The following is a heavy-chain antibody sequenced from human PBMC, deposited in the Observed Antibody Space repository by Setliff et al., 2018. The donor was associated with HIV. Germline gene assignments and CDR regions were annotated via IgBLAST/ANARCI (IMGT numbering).Heavy chain of an antibody. V-gene: IGHV3-30*02. Sequence: GGSLRLSCAASGFTFSSYGMHWVRQAPGKGLEWVAFIRYDGNNKYYADSVKGRFTISRDNSKNTLYLQMNSLRAEDTAVYYCAKDHATSSWFTALLDYWGQGALVTVSS. CDR3: AKDHATSSWFTALLDY. CDR1: GFTFSSYG. D-gene: IGHD6-13*01. J-gene: IGHJ4*02. CDR2: IRYDGNNK.